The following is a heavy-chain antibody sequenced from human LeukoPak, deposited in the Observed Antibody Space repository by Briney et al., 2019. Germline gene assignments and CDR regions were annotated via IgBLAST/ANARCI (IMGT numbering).Heavy chain of an antibody. V-gene: IGHV3-30-3*01. Sequence: GGSLRLSCAASGFTFSSYAMHWVRQAPGKGLEWVAVISYDGTNKYCADPVKGRFTISRDNSKTTLSLQMNSLRPEDTAVYYCARVRFGYIFGPIDYWGQGTLVTVSS. CDR2: ISYDGTNK. D-gene: IGHD5-18*01. CDR1: GFTFSSYA. J-gene: IGHJ4*02. CDR3: ARVRFGYIFGPIDY.